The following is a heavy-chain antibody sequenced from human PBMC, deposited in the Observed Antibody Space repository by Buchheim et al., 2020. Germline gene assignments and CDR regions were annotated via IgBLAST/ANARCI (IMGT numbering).Heavy chain of an antibody. J-gene: IGHJ6*02. Sequence: EVQLVESGGGLVQPGGSLRLSCAASGFTFSRQWMHWVRQAPGKGLIWVSRINEDGSFMSYADSVQGRFIISRDNAKNTLFLQMNSLRAEDTAVYYCARDDPPGKRWLQPTSYGMDVWGQGTT. CDR2: INEDGSFM. V-gene: IGHV3-74*01. CDR3: ARDDPPGKRWLQPTSYGMDV. D-gene: IGHD5-24*01. CDR1: GFTFSRQW.